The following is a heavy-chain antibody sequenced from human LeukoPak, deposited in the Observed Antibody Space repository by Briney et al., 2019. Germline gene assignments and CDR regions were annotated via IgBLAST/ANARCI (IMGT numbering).Heavy chain of an antibody. Sequence: SQTLSLTCAISGDSVSSNSAAWNWIRQSPSRGLEWLGRTYYRSKWYNDYAVSVKSRITINPDTSKNQFSLQLNSVTPKDRALYNCARAADIAVAPFNYGGQETLVTVSS. D-gene: IGHD6-19*01. CDR3: ARAADIAVAPFNY. CDR2: TYYRSKWYN. V-gene: IGHV6-1*01. CDR1: GDSVSSNSAA. J-gene: IGHJ4*02.